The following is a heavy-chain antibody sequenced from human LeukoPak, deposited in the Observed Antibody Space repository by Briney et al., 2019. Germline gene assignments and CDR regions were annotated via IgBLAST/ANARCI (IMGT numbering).Heavy chain of an antibody. J-gene: IGHJ5*02. CDR2: IYTSGST. CDR3: AREQVPAATSHWFDP. V-gene: IGHV4-61*02. D-gene: IGHD2-2*01. Sequence: PSGTLSLTCTVSGGSISSGSYYWSWIRQPAGKGLEWIGRIYTSGSTNYNPSLKSRVTISVDTSKNQFSLKLSSVTAADTAVYYCAREQVPAATSHWFDPWGQGTLVTVSS. CDR1: GGSISSGSYY.